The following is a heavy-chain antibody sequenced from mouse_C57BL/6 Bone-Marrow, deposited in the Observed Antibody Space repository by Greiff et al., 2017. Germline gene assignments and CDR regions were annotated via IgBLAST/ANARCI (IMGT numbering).Heavy chain of an antibody. D-gene: IGHD2-3*01. J-gene: IGHJ3*01. V-gene: IGHV1-19*01. CDR1: GYTFTDYY. CDR2: LNPYNGGT. Sequence: EVQLQQSGPVLVKPGASVKMSCKASGYTFTDYYMNWVKQSHGKSLEWIGVLNPYNGGTSYNQKFKGKATLTVDKSSSTADMELNSLTSEDSAVYYCARWLLTWFAYWGQGTLVTVSA. CDR3: ARWLLTWFAY.